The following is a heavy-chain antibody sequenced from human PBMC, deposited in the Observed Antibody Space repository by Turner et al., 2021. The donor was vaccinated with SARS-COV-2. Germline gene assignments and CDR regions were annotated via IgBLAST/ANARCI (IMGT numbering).Heavy chain of an antibody. J-gene: IGHJ6*02. CDR3: ARIRHSYSGSYYYYYGMDV. V-gene: IGHV5-51*01. CDR2: IYPGDSDT. Sequence: EVQLVQSGAEVKKPGESLKISCKGSGYSFTSYWIGWVRQMPGKGLEWMGIIYPGDSDTRYSPSFQGQVTISADKSISTAYLQWSSLKASDTAMYYCARIRHSYSGSYYYYYGMDVWGQGTTVTVSS. CDR1: GYSFTSYW. D-gene: IGHD1-26*01.